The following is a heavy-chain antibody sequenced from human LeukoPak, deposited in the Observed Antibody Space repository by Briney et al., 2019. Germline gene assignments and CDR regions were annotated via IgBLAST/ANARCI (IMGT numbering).Heavy chain of an antibody. CDR2: FYSGGST. V-gene: IGHV3-66*02. CDR1: AFSASSNY. CDR3: ARGHRSRRRITIFGVAPYYFDY. Sequence: PAGCLRLSCAAAAFSASSNYVRCGRHPAGDGREWVSAFYSGGSTYYADSVKGRFTILRDNFKNTRYLQMNSLRAEDTAVYYCARGHRSRRRITIFGVAPYYFDYWGQGTLVTVSS. D-gene: IGHD3-3*01. J-gene: IGHJ4*02.